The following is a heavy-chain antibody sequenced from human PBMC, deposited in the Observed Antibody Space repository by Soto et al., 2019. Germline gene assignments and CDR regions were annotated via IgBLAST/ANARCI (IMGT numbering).Heavy chain of an antibody. CDR1: GGSMKSYY. J-gene: IGHJ5*02. D-gene: IGHD4-4*01. CDR3: TRDYSNYSWFDP. Sequence: SETLSLTCTVSGGSMKSYYWSWIRQPPGKGLEWIGYISYTGGTRYNPSLKSRVTISLDTSKNQFSLKLTSVTAADTAVYFCTRDYSNYSWFDPWGQGALVTVSS. CDR2: ISYTGGT. V-gene: IGHV4-59*01.